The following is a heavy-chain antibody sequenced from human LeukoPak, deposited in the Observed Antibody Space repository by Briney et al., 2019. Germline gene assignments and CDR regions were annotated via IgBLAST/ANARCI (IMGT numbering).Heavy chain of an antibody. CDR3: ARAYCSDGSCYFDY. CDR1: GFSFSSYA. V-gene: IGHV3-48*03. CDR2: IRSSGSTK. J-gene: IGHJ4*02. Sequence: GGSLRLSCAASGFSFSSYAMAWVRQAPGKGLEWVSYIRSSGSTKYYADSVKGRFTISRDNAKNPLYLQMNSLRAEDTAVYYCARAYCSDGSCYFDYWGQGTLVSVSS. D-gene: IGHD2-15*01.